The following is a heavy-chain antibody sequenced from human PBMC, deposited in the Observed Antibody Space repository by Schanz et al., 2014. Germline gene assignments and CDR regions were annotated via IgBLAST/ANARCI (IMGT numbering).Heavy chain of an antibody. V-gene: IGHV3-30*02. CDR1: GFTFTNLG. D-gene: IGHD5-12*01. CDR3: ARDDGGGYNQIDY. J-gene: IGHJ4*02. Sequence: VQLVESGGDLVQPGRSLRLSCAASGFTFTNLGMHWVRRAPGKGLEWVAFIRSDGSNENYADSVKGRFTISRDNSENTLFLEMNSLRLEDTAVYYCARDDGGGYNQIDYWGQGALVTVSS. CDR2: IRSDGSNE.